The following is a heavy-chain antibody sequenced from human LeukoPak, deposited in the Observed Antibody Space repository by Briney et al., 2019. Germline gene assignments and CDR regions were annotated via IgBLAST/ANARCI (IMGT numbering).Heavy chain of an antibody. CDR1: GGSISSYY. CDR2: IYYSGST. D-gene: IGHD4-23*01. Sequence: SETLSLTCTVSGGSISSYYWSWIRQPPGKGLEWIGYIYYSGSTNYNPSLKSRVTISVDTSKNQFSLKLSSVTAADTAVYYCARENLHYGGNGWFDPWGQGTLVTVSS. J-gene: IGHJ5*02. CDR3: ARENLHYGGNGWFDP. V-gene: IGHV4-59*01.